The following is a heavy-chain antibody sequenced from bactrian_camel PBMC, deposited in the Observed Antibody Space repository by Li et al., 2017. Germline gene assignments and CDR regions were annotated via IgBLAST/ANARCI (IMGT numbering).Heavy chain of an antibody. Sequence: HVQLVESGGGSVQAGGSLRLSCVATEYIPYKFCVGWFRQAPGKEREGLASIDSDGSTMYADSVKGRFTISRDNTKNTLYLQMNDLKPEDSDVYYCAADERWLLENFLEAEFGHFGQGTQVTVS. V-gene: IGHV3S53*01. J-gene: IGHJ6*01. D-gene: IGHD1*01. CDR1: EYIPYKFC. CDR3: AADERWLLENFLEAEFGH. CDR2: IDSDGST.